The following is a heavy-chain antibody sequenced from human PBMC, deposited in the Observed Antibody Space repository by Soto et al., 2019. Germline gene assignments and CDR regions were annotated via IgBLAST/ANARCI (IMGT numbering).Heavy chain of an antibody. CDR1: GFTFSSYW. J-gene: IGHJ4*02. CDR3: ARGVWFGELSYYFDY. D-gene: IGHD3-10*01. CDR2: IKQGGSEK. Sequence: GGSLRLSCAASGFTFSSYWMSWVRQAPGKGLEWVANIKQGGSEKYYVDSVKGRFTISRDNAKNSLYLQMNSLRAEDTAVYYCARGVWFGELSYYFDYWGQGXLVTVSS. V-gene: IGHV3-7*04.